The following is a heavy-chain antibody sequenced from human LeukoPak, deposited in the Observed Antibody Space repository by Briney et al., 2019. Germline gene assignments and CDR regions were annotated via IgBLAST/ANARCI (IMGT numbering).Heavy chain of an antibody. V-gene: IGHV3-23*01. D-gene: IGHD5-18*01. CDR2: ISGSGGST. Sequence: PGGSLRLSCAASGFTFSSYAMSWVRQAPGKGLEWVSAISGSGGSTYYADSVKGRFTISRDNSKNTLYLQMNSLRAEDTAVYYCANSGYSYGYFDYWGQGTLVTVSS. CDR1: GFTFSSYA. CDR3: ANSGYSYGYFDY. J-gene: IGHJ4*02.